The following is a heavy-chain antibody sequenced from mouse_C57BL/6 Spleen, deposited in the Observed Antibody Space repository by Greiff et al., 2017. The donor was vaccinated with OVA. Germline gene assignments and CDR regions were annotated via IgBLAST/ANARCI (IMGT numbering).Heavy chain of an antibody. CDR1: GFTFSDYG. J-gene: IGHJ2*01. V-gene: IGHV5-17*01. CDR2: ISSGSSTI. CDR3: ARPDYYGSNYFDY. D-gene: IGHD1-1*01. Sequence: EVKLMESGGGLVKPGGSLKLSCAASGFTFSDYGMHWVRQAPEKGLEWVAYISSGSSTIYYADTVKGRFTISRDNAKNTLFLQMTSLRSEDTAMYYCARPDYYGSNYFDYWGQGTTLTVSS.